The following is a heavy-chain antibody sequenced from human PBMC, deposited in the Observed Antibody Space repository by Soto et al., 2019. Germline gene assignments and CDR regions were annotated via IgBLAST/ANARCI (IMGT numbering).Heavy chain of an antibody. J-gene: IGHJ4*02. CDR3: ASANYDRPSPLYD. CDR1: GGSISSGGYS. D-gene: IGHD3-22*01. CDR2: IYHSGST. V-gene: IGHV4-30-2*01. Sequence: QLQLQESGSGLVKPSQTLSLTCAVSGGSISSGGYSWSWIRQPPGKGLEWIGYIYHSGSTYYNPSLRSRVTRSVARSKTQISLKLRSVTAADTAVYHCASANYDRPSPLYDWGQGTLGTVSS.